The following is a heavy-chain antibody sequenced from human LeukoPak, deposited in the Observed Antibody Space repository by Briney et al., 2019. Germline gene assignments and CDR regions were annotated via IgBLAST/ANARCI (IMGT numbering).Heavy chain of an antibody. CDR1: GGSISPYY. CDR3: AGPTSSGWHGDFDY. V-gene: IGHV4-59*08. J-gene: IGHJ4*02. CDR2: IHYSGST. D-gene: IGHD6-19*01. Sequence: SETLSLTCTVSGGSISPYYWSWIRQSPGKGLEWIGCIHYSGSTIYNPSLKSRVGISVDTSKNQFSLKLSSATAADTAVYYCAGPTSSGWHGDFDYWGQGTLVTVSS.